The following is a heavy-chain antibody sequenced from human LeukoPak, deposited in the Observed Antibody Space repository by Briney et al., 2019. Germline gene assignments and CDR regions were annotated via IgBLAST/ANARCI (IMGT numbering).Heavy chain of an antibody. CDR3: ARADFVDAGPYLIGP. J-gene: IGHJ5*02. CDR2: INPKSGRT. CDR1: GYSFTDYY. Sequence: ASVKVSCKTSGYSFTDYYIHWVRQAPRQGLEWMGWINPKSGRTSSARKFQGRVTMTRDPSISTVYMDMAWLTSDDTAIYFCARADFVDAGPYLIGPWGQGTLVTVSS. V-gene: IGHV1-2*02. D-gene: IGHD3-3*01.